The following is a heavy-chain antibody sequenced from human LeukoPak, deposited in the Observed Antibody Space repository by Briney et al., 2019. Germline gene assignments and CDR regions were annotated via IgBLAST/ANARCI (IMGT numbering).Heavy chain of an antibody. CDR1: GFTFSSYS. CDR2: ISSSSSYI. Sequence: GGSLRLSCAASGFTFSSYSMNWVRQAPGKGLEWVSSISSSSSYIYYADSVKGRFTISRDNAKNSLYLQMNSLRAEDTAVYYCARDYMLEYCSSTSCYPDYWGQGTLVTVSS. J-gene: IGHJ4*02. CDR3: ARDYMLEYCSSTSCYPDY. V-gene: IGHV3-21*01. D-gene: IGHD2-2*01.